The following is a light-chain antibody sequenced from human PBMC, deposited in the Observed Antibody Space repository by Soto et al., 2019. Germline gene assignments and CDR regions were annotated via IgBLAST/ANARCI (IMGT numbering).Light chain of an antibody. Sequence: IESTYRPSSLPSNERYRVTITCRASQSISSYLNWYQQKPGKAPKLLIYAASTLESGVSSRFSGRGCGREFTFTINRLQPADFATYSCQHYKRYLRPFAQGTKVDIK. J-gene: IGKJ1*01. CDR1: QSISSY. V-gene: IGKV1-39*01. CDR2: AAS. CDR3: QHYKRYLRP.